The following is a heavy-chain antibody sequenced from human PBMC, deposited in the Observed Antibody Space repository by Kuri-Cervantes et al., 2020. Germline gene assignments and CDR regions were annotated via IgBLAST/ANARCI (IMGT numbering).Heavy chain of an antibody. CDR3: ARETPQYCSSTSCYYWDY. J-gene: IGHJ4*02. CDR2: INPNSGGT. CDR1: GYTFTGYY. D-gene: IGHD2-2*01. Sequence: ASVKVSCKASGYTFTGYYMHWVRQAPGQGLEWMGWINPNSGGTNYAQKFQGRVTMTRDMSISTAYMELSRLRPDDTAVYYCARETPQYCSSTSCYYWDYWGQGTLVTVSS. V-gene: IGHV1-2*02.